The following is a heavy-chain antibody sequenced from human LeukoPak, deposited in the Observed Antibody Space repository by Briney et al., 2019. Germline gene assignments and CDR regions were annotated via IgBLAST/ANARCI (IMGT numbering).Heavy chain of an antibody. J-gene: IGHJ3*02. V-gene: IGHV3-7*01. CDR1: GFTVTICR. Sequence: EGTPRLSCVDTGFTVTICRVCDVRQFPGKGLEWVANLNQDGTEKYYVDCVKGRFTISRDNAKNSLYLQMNSLRAEDTAVYYCAREGGSYTPEVAFDIWGQGTMVTVPS. CDR2: LNQDGTEK. CDR3: AREGGSYTPEVAFDI. D-gene: IGHD1-26*01.